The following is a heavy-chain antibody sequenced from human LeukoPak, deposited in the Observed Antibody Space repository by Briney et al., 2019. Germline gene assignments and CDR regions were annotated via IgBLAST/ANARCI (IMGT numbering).Heavy chain of an antibody. D-gene: IGHD3-9*01. CDR3: AGGALHYDILTGNYYGMDV. CDR1: GFTSSSYA. V-gene: IGHV3-23*01. CDR2: ISGSGGGT. J-gene: IGHJ6*02. Sequence: GGSLRLSCAASGFTSSSYAMNWVRQAPGKGLEWVSGISGSGGGTNYADSVKGRFTISRDNSKNTLYLQMNSLRAEDTAVYYCAGGALHYDILTGNYYGMDVWGQGTTVTVSS.